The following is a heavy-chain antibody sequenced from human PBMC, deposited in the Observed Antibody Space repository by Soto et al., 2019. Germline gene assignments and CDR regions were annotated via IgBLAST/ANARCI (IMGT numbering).Heavy chain of an antibody. Sequence: GGSLRLSCTASGLTFTSSSFHWVRQAPGKGLEWVAVISENGDRQYSTESVRGRFLISRDSSKNTVYLQMNSLRPEDTGVYFCARRLATTVSALGYWGQGALVTAPQ. D-gene: IGHD4-17*01. V-gene: IGHV3-30-3*01. CDR1: GLTFTSSS. CDR3: ARRLATTVSALGY. J-gene: IGHJ4*02. CDR2: ISENGDRQ.